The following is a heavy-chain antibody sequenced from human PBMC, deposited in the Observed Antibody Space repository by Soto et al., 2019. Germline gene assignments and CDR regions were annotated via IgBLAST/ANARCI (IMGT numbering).Heavy chain of an antibody. Sequence: QVQLQESGPGLVKPSQTLSLTCSVSGGSISSGGYFWSWIRQHPGKGLEWIGYIYSSGRTYYNPSLRSRLTISTDASKTQFSLELSSVTAADTAVYYCARAYSTSTRAFDYWGQGTLVTVSS. J-gene: IGHJ4*02. CDR2: IYSSGRT. CDR1: GGSISSGGYF. CDR3: ARAYSTSTRAFDY. D-gene: IGHD6-6*01. V-gene: IGHV4-31*03.